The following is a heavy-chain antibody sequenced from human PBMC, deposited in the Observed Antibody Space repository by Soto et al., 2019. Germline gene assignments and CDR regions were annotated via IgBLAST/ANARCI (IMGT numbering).Heavy chain of an antibody. CDR1: GGSISSSSYY. CDR3: ARPPLRTSSWYYY. Sequence: SQTLSLTCTVSGGSISSSSYYSGWIRQPPGKGLEWIGSIYYSGSTYYNPSLKSRVTISVDTSKNQFSLKLSSVTAADTAVYYCARPPLRTSSWYYYWGQGTLVTVSS. D-gene: IGHD6-13*01. CDR2: IYYSGST. J-gene: IGHJ4*02. V-gene: IGHV4-39*01.